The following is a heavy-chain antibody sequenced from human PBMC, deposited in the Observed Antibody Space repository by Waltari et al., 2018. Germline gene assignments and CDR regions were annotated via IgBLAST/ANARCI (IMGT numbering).Heavy chain of an antibody. D-gene: IGHD4-17*01. CDR3: AKDDYGEYGYDY. CDR1: GFTFSSYD. Sequence: QVQLVESGGGVVQPGTSLRLACAASGFTFSSYDMHWVRQAPGKGLEWVAVISNDGRNKYYADAVKGRFTRARDKSKNTLYLQMNSLRAEDTAVYYCAKDDYGEYGYDYWGQGTLVTVSS. J-gene: IGHJ4*02. V-gene: IGHV3-30*18. CDR2: ISNDGRNK.